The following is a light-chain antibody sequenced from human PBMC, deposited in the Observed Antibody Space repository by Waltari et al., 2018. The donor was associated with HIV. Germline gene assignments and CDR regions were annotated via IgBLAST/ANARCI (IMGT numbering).Light chain of an antibody. CDR1: DSNIRGSF. J-gene: IGLJ2*01. CDR3: AASDDSSDGAVV. V-gene: IGLV1-47*01. Sequence: QSVLTQPPSASGTPGQRVTISCSGSDSNIRGSFVYWYQQLPGTAPKLIIHRNNQRPSGVPAGLSGATSGTSSSLVITGLRSEDEAEYHCAASDDSSDGAVVFGGGTKLTVL. CDR2: RNN.